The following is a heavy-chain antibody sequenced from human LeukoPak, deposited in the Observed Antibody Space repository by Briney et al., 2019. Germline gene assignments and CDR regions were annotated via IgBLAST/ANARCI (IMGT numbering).Heavy chain of an antibody. D-gene: IGHD3-22*01. CDR2: IYYSGST. J-gene: IGHJ5*02. V-gene: IGHV4-59*11. CDR1: GGSISSHY. Sequence: SETRSLTCTVSGGSISSHYWSWIRQPPGKGLEWIGYIYYSGSTNYNPSLKSRDTISVDTSKNQFSLELSAVTAADTAVYYCARKWDYDSSGYYFDPWGQGTLVTVSS. CDR3: ARKWDYDSSGYYFDP.